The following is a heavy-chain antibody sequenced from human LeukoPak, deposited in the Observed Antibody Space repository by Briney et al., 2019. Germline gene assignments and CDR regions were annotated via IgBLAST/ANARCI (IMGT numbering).Heavy chain of an antibody. D-gene: IGHD5-18*01. J-gene: IGHJ4*02. CDR2: IKQDGSEK. Sequence: GGSLRLSCAASGFTFSSYWMSWVRQAPGKGLEWVANIKQDGSEKYYVDSVKGRFTISGDNAKNSLYLQMNSLRAEDTAVYYCARTYSYGYIYYFDYWGQGTLVTVSS. V-gene: IGHV3-7*01. CDR3: ARTYSYGYIYYFDY. CDR1: GFTFSSYW.